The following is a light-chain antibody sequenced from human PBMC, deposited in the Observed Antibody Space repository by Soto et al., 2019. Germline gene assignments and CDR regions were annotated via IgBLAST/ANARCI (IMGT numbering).Light chain of an antibody. J-gene: IGKJ3*01. CDR1: QSISTSY. Sequence: EIVLTQSPGTLSLSPGERATLSCRASQSISTSYLAWYQQKPGQAPRLLIYGASRRATGIPDRFSGSGSGTDFTLTISRLEPEDFAVYYCQQFGSSRFTFGHGTIVDIK. CDR3: QQFGSSRFT. V-gene: IGKV3-20*01. CDR2: GAS.